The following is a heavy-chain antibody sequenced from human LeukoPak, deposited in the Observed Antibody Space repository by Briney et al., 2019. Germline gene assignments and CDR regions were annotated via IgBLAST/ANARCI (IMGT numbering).Heavy chain of an antibody. CDR2: INTNTGNP. CDR3: AAKDTSGWYGGYFDS. CDR1: GYTFTQYA. J-gene: IGHJ4*02. V-gene: IGHV7-4-1*02. D-gene: IGHD6-19*01. Sequence: GASVKVSCKTSGYTFTQYALNWVRQAPGQGLEWMGWINTNTGNPTYAQGFTGRFVFSLDTSVLTAYLQISSLKAEDTAVYYCAAKDTSGWYGGYFDSWGQGTLVTVSS.